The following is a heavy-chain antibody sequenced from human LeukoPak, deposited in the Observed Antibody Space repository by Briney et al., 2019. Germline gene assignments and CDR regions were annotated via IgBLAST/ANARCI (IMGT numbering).Heavy chain of an antibody. V-gene: IGHV3-30*02. CDR2: IRYDGGNT. CDR3: AEDEVVPGYYYTDV. D-gene: IGHD2-2*01. Sequence: GGSLRLSCAASGFIFSNYAMQWVRQAPGMGLEWVAFIRYDGGNTYYADSVKGRFTISRDNSKNTLYLQMNSLNAEDTAVYYCAEDEVVPGYYYTDVWGRGTTVTVSS. CDR1: GFIFSNYA. J-gene: IGHJ6*03.